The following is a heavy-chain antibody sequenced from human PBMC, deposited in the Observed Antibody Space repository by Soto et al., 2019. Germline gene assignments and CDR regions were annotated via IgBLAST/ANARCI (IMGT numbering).Heavy chain of an antibody. D-gene: IGHD3-22*01. J-gene: IGHJ6*02. CDR1: GYTFTNYD. V-gene: IGHV1-8*02. Sequence: ASVKVSCKTSGYTFTNYDINWVRQATGQGLEWMGWMNPNSGNTGYAQKFQGRVTMTRNTSISTAYMELSSLRSEDTAVYYCARRYYDSSGYSPGLYYYYGMDVWGQGTTVTVSS. CDR2: MNPNSGNT. CDR3: ARRYYDSSGYSPGLYYYYGMDV.